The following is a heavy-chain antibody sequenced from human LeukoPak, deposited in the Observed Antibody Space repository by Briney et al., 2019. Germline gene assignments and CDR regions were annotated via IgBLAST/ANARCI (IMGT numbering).Heavy chain of an antibody. CDR3: AREEGGLDV. V-gene: IGHV7-4-1*02. Sequence: ASVKVFCKASGYTFTSYDINWVRQVPGQGPEWMGWMNTNTGKATYAQDFRGRFVFSFDSSVSTAYLKITSLQAADTAVYYCAREEGGLDVWGQGTTVIVSS. CDR1: GYTFTSYD. CDR2: MNTNTGKA. J-gene: IGHJ6*02.